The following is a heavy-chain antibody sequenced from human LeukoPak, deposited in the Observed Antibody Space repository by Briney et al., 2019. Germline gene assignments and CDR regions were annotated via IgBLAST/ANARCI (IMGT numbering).Heavy chain of an antibody. CDR3: ATPHDYGDYDWAY. J-gene: IGHJ4*02. CDR1: GYTLTELS. CDR2: FDPEDGET. V-gene: IGHV1-24*01. Sequence: ASVKVSCKVSGYTLTELSMHWVRQAPGEGLEWMGGFDPEDGETIYAQKFQGRVTMTEDTSTDTAYMELSSLRSEDTAVYYCATPHDYGDYDWAYWGQGTLVTVSS. D-gene: IGHD4-17*01.